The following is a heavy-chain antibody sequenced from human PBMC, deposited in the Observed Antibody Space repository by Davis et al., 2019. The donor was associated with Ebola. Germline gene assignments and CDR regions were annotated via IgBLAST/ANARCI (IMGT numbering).Heavy chain of an antibody. CDR1: RFSSSNAH. J-gene: IGHJ4*02. CDR2: VNHSGST. D-gene: IGHD6-19*01. Sequence: QTLSLTCAASRFSSSNAHLSSVRQPPGKGLEYIGEVNHSGSTSYNPSFKSRVTMSLDTSTKQFSLSLSAVTAAGTAVYYCARGFVPRGAVAGYWGQGTLVIVSS. V-gene: IGHV4-34*01. CDR3: ARGFVPRGAVAGY.